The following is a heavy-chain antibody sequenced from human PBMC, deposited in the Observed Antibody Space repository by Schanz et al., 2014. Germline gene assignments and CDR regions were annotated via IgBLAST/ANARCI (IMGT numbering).Heavy chain of an antibody. Sequence: QVQLVQSGAEVKKPGSSVKVSCKASGGTFSTYTISWVRQAPGQGLEWMGRIIPIHGIVNYAQNFQGRVTITADKSTSTAYMELTSLRSEDTAVYYCAGTYCSSTSCYTGYYYMDVWGKGTTVTVSS. J-gene: IGHJ6*03. V-gene: IGHV1-69*02. CDR2: IIPIHGIV. CDR1: GGTFSTYT. CDR3: AGTYCSSTSCYTGYYYMDV. D-gene: IGHD2-2*02.